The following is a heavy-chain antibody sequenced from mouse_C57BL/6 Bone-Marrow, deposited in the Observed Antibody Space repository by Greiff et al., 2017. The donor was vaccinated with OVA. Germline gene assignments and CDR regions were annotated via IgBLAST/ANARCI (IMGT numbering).Heavy chain of an antibody. J-gene: IGHJ3*01. D-gene: IGHD2-4*01. CDR1: GYTFTDYN. CDR3: ARGIYYDYDSWFAY. Sequence: VQLQQSGPELVKPGASVKMSCKASGYTFTDYNMHWVKQSHGKSLEWIGYINPNNGGTSYNQKFKGKATLTVNKSSSTAYMELRSLTSEESAVYYCARGIYYDYDSWFAYWGQGTLVTVSA. V-gene: IGHV1-22*01. CDR2: INPNNGGT.